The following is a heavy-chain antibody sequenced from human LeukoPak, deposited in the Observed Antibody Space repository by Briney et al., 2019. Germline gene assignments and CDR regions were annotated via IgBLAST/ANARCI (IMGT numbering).Heavy chain of an antibody. J-gene: IGHJ4*02. CDR1: GFTFSSYA. CDR2: ISGSGGST. D-gene: IGHD3-10*01. V-gene: IGHV3-23*01. Sequence: QAGGSLRLSCAASGFTFSSYAMSWVRQAPGKGLEWVSAISGSGGSTYYADSVKGRFTFSRDNSKNTLYLQMNSLRAEDTAVYYCAKAPPNVLLWFGELLSVFDYWGQGTLVTVSS. CDR3: AKAPPNVLLWFGELLSVFDY.